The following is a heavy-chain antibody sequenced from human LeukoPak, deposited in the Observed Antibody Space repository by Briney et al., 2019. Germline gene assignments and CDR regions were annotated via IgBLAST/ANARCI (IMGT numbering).Heavy chain of an antibody. CDR1: GGSISSYY. Sequence: SETLSLTCTVSGGSISSYYWSWIRQPPGKGLEWIGEINHSGSTNYNPSLKSRVTISVDTSKNQFSLKLSSVTAADTAVYYCARGERYCSSTSCYTDPYNWFDPWGQGTLVTVSS. D-gene: IGHD2-2*02. V-gene: IGHV4-34*01. CDR3: ARGERYCSSTSCYTDPYNWFDP. J-gene: IGHJ5*02. CDR2: INHSGST.